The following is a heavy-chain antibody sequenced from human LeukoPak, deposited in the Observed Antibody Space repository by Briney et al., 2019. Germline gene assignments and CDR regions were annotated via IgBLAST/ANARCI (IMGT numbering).Heavy chain of an antibody. CDR3: AREHCSGGSCYSIYYYYYMDV. CDR1: GGSISGYY. D-gene: IGHD2-15*01. V-gene: IGHV4-59*12. J-gene: IGHJ6*03. Sequence: SETLSLTCTVSGGSISGYYWSWIRQPPGKGLEWIGYIYYSGSTNYNPSLQSRVTISVDTSKNQFSLKLSSVTAADTAVYYCAREHCSGGSCYSIYYYYYMDVWGKGTMVTVSS. CDR2: IYYSGST.